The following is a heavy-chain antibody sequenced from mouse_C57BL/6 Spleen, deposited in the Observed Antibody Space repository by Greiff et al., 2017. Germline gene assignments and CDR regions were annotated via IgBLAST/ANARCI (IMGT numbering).Heavy chain of an antibody. D-gene: IGHD2-4*01. CDR2: INPSTGGT. Sequence: VQLQQSGPELVKPGASVKISCKASGYSFTGYYMNWVKQSPEKSLEWIGEINPSTGGTTYNQKFKAKATLTVDKSSSTAYMQLKSLTSEDSAVYYCARVVIYYDYDGYAMDYWGQGTSVTVSS. CDR1: GYSFTGYY. J-gene: IGHJ4*01. CDR3: ARVVIYYDYDGYAMDY. V-gene: IGHV1-42*01.